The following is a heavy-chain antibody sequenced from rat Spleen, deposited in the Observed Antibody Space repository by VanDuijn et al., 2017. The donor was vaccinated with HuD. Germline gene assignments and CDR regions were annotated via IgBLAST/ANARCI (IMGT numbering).Heavy chain of an antibody. Sequence: EVQLVESDGGLVQPGRSLKLSCAASGFTFSAYYMAWVRQAPTKGLEWVATITSGGSNTYYLDSVKGRFTISRDNAESTLYLQMDSLRSEDTATYYCAKNIYYSSYIYYFDYWGQGVMVTVSS. D-gene: IGHD1-2*01. CDR3: AKNIYYSSYIYYFDY. J-gene: IGHJ2*01. V-gene: IGHV5-25*01. CDR2: ITSGGSNT. CDR1: GFTFSAYY.